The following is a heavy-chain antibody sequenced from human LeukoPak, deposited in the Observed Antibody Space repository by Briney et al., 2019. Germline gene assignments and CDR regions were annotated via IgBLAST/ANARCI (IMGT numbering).Heavy chain of an antibody. D-gene: IGHD6-19*01. CDR3: ARFMAVAVHNWFDP. J-gene: IGHJ5*02. CDR2: IYYSGST. V-gene: IGHV4-59*01. CDR1: GASISSSY. Sequence: NPSETLSLNCTVSGASISSSYWSWFRQPPGKGLEWMGYIYYSGSTHYNPSLKSRLTISMDTSNNQFSLKLNSVTAADTAVYFCARFMAVAVHNWFDPWGQGTQVIVSS.